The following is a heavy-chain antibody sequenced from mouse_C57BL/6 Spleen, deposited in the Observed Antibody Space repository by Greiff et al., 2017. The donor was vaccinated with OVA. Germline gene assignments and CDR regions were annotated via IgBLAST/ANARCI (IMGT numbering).Heavy chain of an antibody. Sequence: QVQLQQPGAELVKPGASVKLSCKASGYTFTSYWMQWVKQRPGQGLEWIGEIDPSDSYTHYNQKFKGKATLNVDTSSSTAYIQLSSLTSEDSAVYYCARYDYFDYWGQCTTLTVSS. D-gene: IGHD2-3*01. CDR3: ARYDYFDY. CDR2: IDPSDSYT. CDR1: GYTFTSYW. V-gene: IGHV1-50*01. J-gene: IGHJ2*01.